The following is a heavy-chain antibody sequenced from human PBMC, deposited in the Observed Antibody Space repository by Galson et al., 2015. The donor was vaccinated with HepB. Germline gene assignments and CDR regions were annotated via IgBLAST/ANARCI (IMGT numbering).Heavy chain of an antibody. V-gene: IGHV1-18*04. Sequence: SVKVSCKASGYAFTSNGISWVRQAPGQGLEWMGWISAYNGNTNYAQKLQGRVTMTTDTSTSTAYMGLRSLRSDDTAVYYCARDSVLRYFDWLSRAWYFDLWCRGTLVTVSS. D-gene: IGHD3-9*01. CDR3: ARDSVLRYFDWLSRAWYFDL. J-gene: IGHJ2*01. CDR2: ISAYNGNT. CDR1: GYAFTSNG.